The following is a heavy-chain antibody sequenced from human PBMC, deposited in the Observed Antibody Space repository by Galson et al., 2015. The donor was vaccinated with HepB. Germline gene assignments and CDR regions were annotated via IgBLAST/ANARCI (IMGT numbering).Heavy chain of an antibody. V-gene: IGHV3-7*03. CDR1: GFSFDW. J-gene: IGHJ4*02. CDR3: SRRLND. Sequence: SLRLSCAASGFSFDWMDWVRQAPGKGLEWVANINQDGSEEYYVDSVKGRFTISRDNAKHSVYLQMNSLRAEDTAVYYCSRRLNDWGQGTLVRVSS. D-gene: IGHD1-1*01. CDR2: INQDGSEE.